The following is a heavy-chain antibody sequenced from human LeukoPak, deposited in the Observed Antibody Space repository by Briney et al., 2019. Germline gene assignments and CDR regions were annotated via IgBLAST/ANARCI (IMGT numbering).Heavy chain of an antibody. V-gene: IGHV1-69*13. D-gene: IGHD2-15*01. Sequence: VASVNVSCKASGGTFSSYAISWVRQATGQGLEWMGGIIPIFGTANYAQKFQGRVTITADESTSTAYMELSSLRAEDTAVYYCAKNLYCGGGSCYPSALGMDVWGQGTTVTVSS. CDR1: GGTFSSYA. J-gene: IGHJ6*02. CDR2: IIPIFGTA. CDR3: AKNLYCGGGSCYPSALGMDV.